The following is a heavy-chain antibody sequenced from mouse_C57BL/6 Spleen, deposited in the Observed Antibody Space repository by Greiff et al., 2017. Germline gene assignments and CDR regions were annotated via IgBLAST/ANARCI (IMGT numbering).Heavy chain of an antibody. CDR3: ARWLVPDYFDY. D-gene: IGHD1-1*02. CDR2: IYPSDSET. V-gene: IGHV1-61*01. CDR1: GYTFTSYW. J-gene: IGHJ2*01. Sequence: QVQLQQPGAELVRPGSSVKLSCQASGYTFTSYWMDWVKQRPGQGLEWIGNIYPSDSETHYNQKFKDKATLTVDNSTGTAYMQLSSLTSEDSAVYYCARWLVPDYFDYWGQGTTLTVSS.